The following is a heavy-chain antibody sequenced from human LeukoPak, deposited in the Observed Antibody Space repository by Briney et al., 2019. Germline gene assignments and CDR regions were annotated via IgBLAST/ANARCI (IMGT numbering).Heavy chain of an antibody. CDR3: ARDGGDGYNSNWFDP. D-gene: IGHD5-24*01. Sequence: SETLSLTCAVYGGSFSGYYWSWIRQPPGKGLEWIGYIYYSGSTNYNPSLKSRVTISVDTSKNQFSLKLSSVTAADTAVYYCARDGGDGYNSNWFDPWGQGTLVTVSS. J-gene: IGHJ5*02. V-gene: IGHV4-59*01. CDR2: IYYSGST. CDR1: GGSFSGYY.